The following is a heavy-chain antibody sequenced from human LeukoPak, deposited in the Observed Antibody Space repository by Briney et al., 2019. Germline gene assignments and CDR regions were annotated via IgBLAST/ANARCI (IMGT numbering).Heavy chain of an antibody. Sequence: GGSLRLSCVASGFTFRSYTMSWVRQAPGKGLEWVSCIPGTSSPKYYADSVKGRFTGSRDNSKNTLYLQMTSLRAEDTAIYYCAKNVGYCSSSSCSRQYFDSWGQGILVTVSS. D-gene: IGHD2-2*01. V-gene: IGHV3-23*01. CDR2: IPGTSSPK. CDR3: AKNVGYCSSSSCSRQYFDS. CDR1: GFTFRSYT. J-gene: IGHJ4*02.